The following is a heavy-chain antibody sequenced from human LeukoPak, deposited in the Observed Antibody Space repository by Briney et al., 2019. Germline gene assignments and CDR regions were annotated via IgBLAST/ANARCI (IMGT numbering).Heavy chain of an antibody. J-gene: IGHJ4*02. CDR1: GGSISSGSYY. Sequence: SETLSLTCTVSGGSISSGSYYWSWIRQPAGKGLERIGRIYTSGSTNYNPSLKSRVTISVDTSKNQFSLKLSSVTAADTAVYYCARINDSSGYYSAYWGQGTLVTVSS. CDR2: IYTSGST. D-gene: IGHD3-22*01. CDR3: ARINDSSGYYSAY. V-gene: IGHV4-61*02.